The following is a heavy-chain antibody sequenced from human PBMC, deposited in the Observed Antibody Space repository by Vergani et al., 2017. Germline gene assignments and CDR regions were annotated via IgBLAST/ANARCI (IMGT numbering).Heavy chain of an antibody. D-gene: IGHD3-9*01. V-gene: IGHV3-30*18. J-gene: IGHJ3*02. CDR2: ISYDGSTK. CDR3: AEDDSIRYFDWLLDPRDDAFDI. CDR1: GFTFSDYY. Sequence: VQLVESGGGLVKPGGSLRLSCAASGFTFSDYYMSWVRQAPGKGLEWVAIISYDGSTKYYADSLKGRLTISRDNSKTALYLQMNSLRAEDTAVYYCAEDDSIRYFDWLLDPRDDAFDIWGQGTMVTVSS.